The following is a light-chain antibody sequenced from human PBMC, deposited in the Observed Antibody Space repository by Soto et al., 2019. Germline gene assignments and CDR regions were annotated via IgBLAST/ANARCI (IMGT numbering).Light chain of an antibody. Sequence: QSVLTQPASVSGSPGQSITISCTGTSRDVGSYNLVSWYQQYPGKAPKLMVYEVSNRPSGVSNRFSGSKSGNTASLTISGLQAEDEADYYCFSYATTTTWVFGGGTNLTVL. J-gene: IGLJ3*02. CDR2: EVS. CDR1: SRDVGSYNL. CDR3: FSYATTTTWV. V-gene: IGLV2-23*02.